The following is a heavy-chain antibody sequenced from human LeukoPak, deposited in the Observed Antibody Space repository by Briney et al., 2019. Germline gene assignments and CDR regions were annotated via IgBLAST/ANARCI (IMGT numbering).Heavy chain of an antibody. CDR1: GGSISSYY. D-gene: IGHD4/OR15-4a*01. CDR2: IYTSGST. J-gene: IGHJ4*02. Sequence: SETLSLTCTASGGSISSYYWSWIRQPAGKGLEWIGRIYTSGSTNYNPSLKSRVTMSVDTSKNQFSLKLSSVAAADTAVHYCARGARALPFDYWGQGTLVTVSS. CDR3: ARGARALPFDY. V-gene: IGHV4-4*07.